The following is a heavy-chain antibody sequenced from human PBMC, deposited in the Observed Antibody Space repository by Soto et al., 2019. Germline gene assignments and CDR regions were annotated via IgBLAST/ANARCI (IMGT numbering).Heavy chain of an antibody. CDR1: GFNFSGSA. Sequence: EVQLVESGGGLVQPGGSLKLSCAAAGFNFSGSAMHWVRQASGKGLEWVGRIRSKANSYATAYAASVKGRFTISRDDSQNTAFLQMNSLKTEDTAVYYCTRGGGSSASYYYYLDVWGKGTTVTVSS. CDR3: TRGGGSSASYYYYLDV. V-gene: IGHV3-73*02. CDR2: IRSKANSYAT. J-gene: IGHJ6*03. D-gene: IGHD3-16*01.